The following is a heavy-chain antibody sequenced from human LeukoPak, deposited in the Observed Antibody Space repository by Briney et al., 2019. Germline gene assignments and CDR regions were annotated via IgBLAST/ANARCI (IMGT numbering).Heavy chain of an antibody. D-gene: IGHD6-19*01. CDR3: ARKSGVAVAVGAFDI. CDR2: IYPGDSDT. CDR1: GYSFTSYW. Sequence: GESLKISCKGSGYSFTSYWIGWVRQMPGKGLEWMGIIYPGDSDTRYSPSFQGQVTISADKPISTAYLQWSSLKASDTAMYYCARKSGVAVAVGAFDIWGQGTMVTVSS. V-gene: IGHV5-51*04. J-gene: IGHJ3*02.